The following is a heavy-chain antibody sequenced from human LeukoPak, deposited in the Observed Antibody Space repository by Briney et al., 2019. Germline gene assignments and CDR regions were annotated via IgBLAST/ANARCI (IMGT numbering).Heavy chain of an antibody. J-gene: IGHJ4*02. CDR2: INPNSGGT. V-gene: IGHV1-2*02. CDR3: ARALEDIVVVVAATPSSLYDY. Sequence: ASVKVSCKASGYTFTGYYMHWVRQAPGQGLEWMAWINPNSGGTNYAQKFQGRVTMTRDTSISTAYMELSRLRSDDTAVYYCARALEDIVVVVAATPSSLYDYWGQGTLVTVSS. CDR1: GYTFTGYY. D-gene: IGHD2-15*01.